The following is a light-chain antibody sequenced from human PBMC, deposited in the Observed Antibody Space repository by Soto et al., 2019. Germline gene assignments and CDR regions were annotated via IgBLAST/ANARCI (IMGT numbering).Light chain of an antibody. CDR1: LSVSVY. V-gene: IGKV3-11*01. Sequence: VVLTQSPATLSLSPGERATLSCRTSLSVSVYLDWYQQKPGQAPRLLISDASNRATGIPARFSGSGSGTDFTLTISSLEPEDFATYFCVQHSDYPFTFGQGTRLDI. J-gene: IGKJ2*01. CDR3: VQHSDYPFT. CDR2: DAS.